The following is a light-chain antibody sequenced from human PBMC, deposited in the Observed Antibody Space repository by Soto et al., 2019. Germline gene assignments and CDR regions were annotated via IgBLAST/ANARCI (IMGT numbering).Light chain of an antibody. V-gene: IGKV3-20*01. Sequence: DIVLTQSPGTLSVSPGESVTLSCRASQSVGSSFLGWYQQKPGQAPRLVLYAASRRATGIPDRFSGSGSGTDFTLTISRLVPEDFAVYYCQQYGTSPLYTFGHGTTLEIK. J-gene: IGKJ2*01. CDR1: QSVGSSF. CDR2: AAS. CDR3: QQYGTSPLYT.